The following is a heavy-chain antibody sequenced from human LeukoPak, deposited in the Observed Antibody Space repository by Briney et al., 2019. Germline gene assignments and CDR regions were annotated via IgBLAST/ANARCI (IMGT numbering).Heavy chain of an antibody. CDR3: AKRIVVVPAARVLAGPRGMDV. CDR2: ISSYGGSA. Sequence: RTGGSLRLSCAASGFTLSVYAMSWVRQAPGKGLEWVSAISSYGGSAYYADSVKGRFTISRDNSKNTLYLQMNSLRAEDTAVYYCAKRIVVVPAARVLAGPRGMDVWGQGTTVTVSS. CDR1: GFTLSVYA. J-gene: IGHJ6*02. D-gene: IGHD2-2*01. V-gene: IGHV3-23*01.